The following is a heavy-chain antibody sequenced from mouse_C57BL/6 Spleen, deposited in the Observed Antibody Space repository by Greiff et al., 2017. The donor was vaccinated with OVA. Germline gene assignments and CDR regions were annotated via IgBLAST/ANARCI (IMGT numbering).Heavy chain of an antibody. D-gene: IGHD1-1*01. J-gene: IGHJ4*01. CDR1: GYSITSGYY. CDR3: ARDGYYGSSYGAMDY. V-gene: IGHV3-6*01. CDR2: ISYDGSN. Sequence: DVQLQESGPGLVKPSQSLSLTCSVTGYSITSGYYWNWIRQFPGNKLEWMGYISYDGSNNYNPSLKNRISITRDTSKNQFFLKLNSVTTEDTATYYCARDGYYGSSYGAMDYWGQGTSVTVSS.